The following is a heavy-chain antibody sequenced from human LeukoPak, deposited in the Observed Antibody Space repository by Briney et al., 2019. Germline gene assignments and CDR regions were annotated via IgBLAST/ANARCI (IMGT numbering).Heavy chain of an antibody. D-gene: IGHD3-22*01. V-gene: IGHV3-30*18. CDR1: GFTFSSYG. CDR3: AKLVVVITDEYYFDY. Sequence: PGGSLRLSCAASGFTFSSYGMHWVRQAPGKGLEWVAVISYDGSNKYYADSVKGRFTISRDNSKNTLYLQMNSLRAEDTAVYYCAKLVVVITDEYYFDYWGQGTLVTVSS. CDR2: ISYDGSNK. J-gene: IGHJ4*02.